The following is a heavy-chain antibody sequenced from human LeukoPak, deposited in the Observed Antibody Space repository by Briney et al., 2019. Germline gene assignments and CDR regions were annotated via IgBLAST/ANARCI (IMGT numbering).Heavy chain of an antibody. CDR1: GGTFSSYA. Sequence: SVKVSCKASGGTFSSYAISWVRQAPGQGLEWMGGIIPIFGTADYAQKFQGRVTITADESTSTAYMELSSLRSEDTAVYYCASGYDFWSADYWGQGTLATVSS. CDR3: ASGYDFWSADY. D-gene: IGHD3-3*01. CDR2: IIPIFGTA. J-gene: IGHJ4*02. V-gene: IGHV1-69*13.